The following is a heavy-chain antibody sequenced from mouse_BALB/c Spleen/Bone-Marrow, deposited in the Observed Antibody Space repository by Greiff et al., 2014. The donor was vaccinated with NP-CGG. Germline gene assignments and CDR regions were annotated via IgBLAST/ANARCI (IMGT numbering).Heavy chain of an antibody. CDR2: ISDGGSYT. CDR1: GFTFSDYY. D-gene: IGHD1-1*01. CDR3: SRDYYGMHFDV. V-gene: IGHV5-4*02. Sequence: EVQRVESGGGLVKPGGSLKLSCAASGFTFSDYYMYWVRQTPEKRLEWVATISDGGSYTYYPDSVEGRFTISRDNAKNNLYLQMSSLRSEDTAMYFCSRDYYGMHFDVWGAGTTVTVSS. J-gene: IGHJ1*01.